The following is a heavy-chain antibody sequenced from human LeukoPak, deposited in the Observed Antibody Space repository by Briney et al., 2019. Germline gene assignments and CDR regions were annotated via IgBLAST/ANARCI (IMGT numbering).Heavy chain of an antibody. D-gene: IGHD2-2*02. J-gene: IGHJ3*02. CDR2: ITNWNGGST. CDR3: ARCSRSSTDCYSAFDI. Sequence: GGSLRLSCEASGFTFDDYGMSWVRQSPGKGLEWVSAITNWNGGSTGYADSVRGRFNISRDNAKNSLYLQMNSLRAEHTALYYCARCSRSSTDCYSAFDIWGQGTMVTVSS. CDR1: GFTFDDYG. V-gene: IGHV3-20*04.